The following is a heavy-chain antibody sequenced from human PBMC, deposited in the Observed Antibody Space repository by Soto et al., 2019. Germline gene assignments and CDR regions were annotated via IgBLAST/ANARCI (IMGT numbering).Heavy chain of an antibody. Sequence: PGGSLRLSCAASGFTFDDYAMHWVRQAPGKGLEWVSGISWNSGSIGYADSVKGRFTISRDNAKNSLYLQMNSLRAEDTALYYCAKGTGPDYYYYMDVWGKGTTVTVSS. CDR1: GFTFDDYA. CDR3: AKGTGPDYYYYMDV. J-gene: IGHJ6*03. V-gene: IGHV3-9*01. CDR2: ISWNSGSI.